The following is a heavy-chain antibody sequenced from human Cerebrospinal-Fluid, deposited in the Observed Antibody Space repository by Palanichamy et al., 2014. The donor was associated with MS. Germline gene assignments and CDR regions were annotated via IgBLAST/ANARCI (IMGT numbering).Heavy chain of an antibody. V-gene: IGHV3-21*06. D-gene: IGHD3-10*01. J-gene: IGHJ6*02. CDR3: AREYYYGSGTYYRGISYYYDGMDV. CDR1: GFTFSQYS. CDR2: ISRSSGHA. Sequence: EVQLVESGGGPGSAGGGPRRDSPCAASGFTFSQYSMNWVRLAPGKGLEWVSSISRSSGHAYYADSVRGRLTISRDNAKNSVYLQMNDVRAEDTAIYYCAREYYYGSGTYYRGISYYYDGMDVWGQGTTVTVSS.